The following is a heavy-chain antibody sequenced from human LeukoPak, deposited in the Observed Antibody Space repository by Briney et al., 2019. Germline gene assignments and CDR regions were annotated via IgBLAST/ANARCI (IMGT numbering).Heavy chain of an antibody. CDR3: VRAGDHVTCGGVDI. CDR1: GDSVSTNSAS. Sequence: SQTLSLTCAISGDSVSTNSASWNWIRQSPSRGLEWLGRTYYRSKWYNDYAVSVKSRIIINPDTTRNQFSLQLKSVNPEDTAVYYCVRAGDHVTCGGVDIWGPGTMVTVSS. CDR2: TYYRSKWYN. D-gene: IGHD2-21*01. J-gene: IGHJ3*02. V-gene: IGHV6-1*01.